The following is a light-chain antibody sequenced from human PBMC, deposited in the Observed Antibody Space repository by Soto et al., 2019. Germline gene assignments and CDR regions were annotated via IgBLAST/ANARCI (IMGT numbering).Light chain of an antibody. J-gene: IGKJ5*01. CDR2: DAS. Sequence: EIVLAQSPGTLSLSPGERATVSCRSSQSFTSGYLAWYQQRPGQAPRLLIYDASNRATGIPARFSGSGSGTDFTLTISSLEAEDFAVYYCQQRSNWPPITFGQGTRLEIK. V-gene: IGKV3-11*01. CDR1: QSFTSGY. CDR3: QQRSNWPPIT.